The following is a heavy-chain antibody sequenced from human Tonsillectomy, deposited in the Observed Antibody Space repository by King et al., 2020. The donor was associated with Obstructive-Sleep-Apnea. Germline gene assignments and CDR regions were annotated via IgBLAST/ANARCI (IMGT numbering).Heavy chain of an antibody. V-gene: IGHV3-30*15. Sequence: VQLVESGGGVVKPGRSLRLPCAASGFTFSSYAMHWVRQAPGKGLEWVAVISYDGSRKYYADSVKGRFTISRDSSRNTVYLQMSSLRAEDTALYYCARDRNDYADHWGQGTLVTVSS. CDR3: ARDRNDYADH. CDR1: GFTFSSYA. J-gene: IGHJ4*02. CDR2: ISYDGSRK.